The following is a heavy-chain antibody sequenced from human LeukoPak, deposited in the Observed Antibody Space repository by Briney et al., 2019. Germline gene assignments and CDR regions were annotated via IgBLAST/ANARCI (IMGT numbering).Heavy chain of an antibody. D-gene: IGHD5-18*01. CDR3: ARGRGYSYGYFDY. CDR2: ISPNSGGT. Sequence: ASVKVSCKASGYTFTGYYMHWVRQAPGQGLEWMGWISPNSGGTNYAQKFQGRVTMTRDTSISTAYMELSRLRSDDTAVYYCARGRGYSYGYFDYWGQGTLVTVSS. CDR1: GYTFTGYY. V-gene: IGHV1-2*02. J-gene: IGHJ4*02.